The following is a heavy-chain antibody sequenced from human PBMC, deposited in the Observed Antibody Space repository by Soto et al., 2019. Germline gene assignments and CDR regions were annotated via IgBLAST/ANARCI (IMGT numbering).Heavy chain of an antibody. V-gene: IGHV4-39*01. Sequence: QLQLQESGPGLVKPSETLSLTCTVSGGSISSSSYYWGWIRQPPGKGLEWIGSIYYSGSTYYNPPLKSRVTISVDTSKNQFSLKLSSVTAADTAVYYCAGRYYYDSSGYYYDDGSFDYWGQGTLVTVSS. CDR2: IYYSGST. CDR3: AGRYYYDSSGYYYDDGSFDY. CDR1: GGSISSSSYY. D-gene: IGHD3-22*01. J-gene: IGHJ4*02.